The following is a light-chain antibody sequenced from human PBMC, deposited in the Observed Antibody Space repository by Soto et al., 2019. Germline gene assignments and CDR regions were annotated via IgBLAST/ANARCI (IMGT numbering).Light chain of an antibody. J-gene: IGKJ1*01. CDR1: QPVYDSQ. CDR2: AIS. CDR3: QQFGRSWWT. Sequence: MVLTQPPCTLALWPGERATLSCGVSQPVYDSQLAWYQQRAGQAPRLLIYAISTRAAGIPDRFSGSGSGTDFTLTISRVEPADSAMYYCQQFGRSWWTFDQGTKVDIK. V-gene: IGKV3-20*01.